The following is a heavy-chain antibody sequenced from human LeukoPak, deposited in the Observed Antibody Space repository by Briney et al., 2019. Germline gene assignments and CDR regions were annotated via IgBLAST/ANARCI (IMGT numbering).Heavy chain of an antibody. Sequence: GGSLRLSCAASGFTFSSYAKSWVRQAPGKGLEWVSAISGSGGSTYYADSVKGRFTISRDNSKNTLYLQMNSLRAEDTAVYYCAKAYCSSTSCYADYWGQGTLVTVSS. J-gene: IGHJ4*02. D-gene: IGHD2-2*01. CDR2: ISGSGGST. CDR1: GFTFSSYA. CDR3: AKAYCSSTSCYADY. V-gene: IGHV3-23*01.